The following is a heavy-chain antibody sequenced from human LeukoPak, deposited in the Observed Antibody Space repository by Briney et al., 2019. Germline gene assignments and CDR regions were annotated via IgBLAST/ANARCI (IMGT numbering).Heavy chain of an antibody. D-gene: IGHD4-17*01. V-gene: IGHV3-48*03. CDR1: GFTFSSYE. CDR2: ISSSGSTI. Sequence: GGSLRLSCAASGFTFSSYEMNWVRQAPGKGLEWVSYISSSGSTIYYADSVKGRFTISRDNAKNSLYLQMNSLRAEDTAVYYCARAVTVTPYYYYMDVWGKGTTVTVSS. CDR3: ARAVTVTPYYYYMDV. J-gene: IGHJ6*03.